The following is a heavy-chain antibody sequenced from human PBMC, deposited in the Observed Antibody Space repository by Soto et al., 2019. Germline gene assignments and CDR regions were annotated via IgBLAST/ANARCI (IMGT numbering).Heavy chain of an antibody. Sequence: QVQLQESGPGLVKPSETLSLTCTVSGGSVSSGGYFWSWIRQSPGKGLEWIGYIYHSGSTNYNPSLKSRVTISLDISKNQFSLKMTSVTAADTAVYYCARVGCSGGGCYSIDYYYYAMDVWGQGTTVTVSS. J-gene: IGHJ6*02. CDR1: GGSVSSGGYF. D-gene: IGHD2-15*01. V-gene: IGHV4-61*08. CDR2: IYHSGST. CDR3: ARVGCSGGGCYSIDYYYYAMDV.